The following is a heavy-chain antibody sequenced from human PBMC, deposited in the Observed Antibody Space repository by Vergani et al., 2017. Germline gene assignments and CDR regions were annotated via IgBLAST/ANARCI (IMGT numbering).Heavy chain of an antibody. CDR2: IKQDGSEK. J-gene: IGHJ4*02. V-gene: IGHV3-7*01. Sequence: EVQLVESGGGLVQPGGSLRLSCAASGFTFSSYWMSWVRQAPGKGLEWVANIKQDGSEKYYVDSVKGRFTISRDNSKNTLYLQMNSLRAEDTAVYYCARDGGSGWSKRVDYWGQGTLVTVSS. D-gene: IGHD6-19*01. CDR1: GFTFSSYW. CDR3: ARDGGSGWSKRVDY.